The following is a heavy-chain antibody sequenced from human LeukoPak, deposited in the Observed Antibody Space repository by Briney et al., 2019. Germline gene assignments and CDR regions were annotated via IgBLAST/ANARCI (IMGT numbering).Heavy chain of an antibody. D-gene: IGHD3-10*01. CDR1: GGSTSSYY. Sequence: SETLSLTCTVSGGSTSSYYWSWIRQPPGKGLEWIGYIYYSGSTNYNPSLKSRVTISVDTSKNQFSLKLSSVTAADTAVYYCAREGFGELGIDYWGQGTLVTVSS. CDR2: IYYSGST. V-gene: IGHV4-59*01. CDR3: AREGFGELGIDY. J-gene: IGHJ4*02.